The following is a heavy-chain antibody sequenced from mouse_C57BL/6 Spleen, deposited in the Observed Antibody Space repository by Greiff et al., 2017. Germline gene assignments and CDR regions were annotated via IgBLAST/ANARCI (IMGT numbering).Heavy chain of an antibody. CDR3: ARSETAQATFAY. Sequence: VQLQQSGPELVKPGASVKISCKASGYSFTSDYIHWVKQRPGQGLEWIGWIYPGSGNTKYNEKFKGKATLTADTSSSTAYMQLSRLTSEDSAVYYCARSETAQATFAYWGQGTLVTVSA. CDR2: IYPGSGNT. J-gene: IGHJ3*01. D-gene: IGHD3-2*02. CDR1: GYSFTSDY. V-gene: IGHV1-66*01.